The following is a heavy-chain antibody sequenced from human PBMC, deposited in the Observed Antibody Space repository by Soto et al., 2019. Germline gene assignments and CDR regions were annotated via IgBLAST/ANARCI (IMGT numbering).Heavy chain of an antibody. V-gene: IGHV3-9*01. Sequence: EVQLVESGGGLVQPGRSLRLSCAASGFTFDDYAMHWVRQAPGKGLEWVSGISWNSGSIGYADSVKGRFTISRDNAKNSLYLQMNSLRAEDTALYYCAKAITAMVSGYLDYWGQGTLVTVSS. D-gene: IGHD5-18*01. CDR2: ISWNSGSI. CDR1: GFTFDDYA. CDR3: AKAITAMVSGYLDY. J-gene: IGHJ4*02.